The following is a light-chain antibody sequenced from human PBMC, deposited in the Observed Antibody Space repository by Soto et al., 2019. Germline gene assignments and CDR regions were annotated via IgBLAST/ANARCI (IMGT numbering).Light chain of an antibody. Sequence: EIVLTQSPATLSVSPVQRATLSCVASQSVSSYLAWYQQKPGQAPRLLISDVSTRATGIPARFSGSGSGTDFTLTITSLEPEDFAVYSCQQRSDWPITFGQGTRLEIK. CDR1: QSVSSY. CDR2: DVS. J-gene: IGKJ5*01. CDR3: QQRSDWPIT. V-gene: IGKV3-11*01.